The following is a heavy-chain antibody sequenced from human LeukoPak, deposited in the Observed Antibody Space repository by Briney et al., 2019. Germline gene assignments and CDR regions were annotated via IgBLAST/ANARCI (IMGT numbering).Heavy chain of an antibody. CDR3: AKALRITMVRGGFDY. CDR1: GFTFDDYA. CDR2: ISWNSGSI. Sequence: GGSLRLSCAASGFTFDDYAMHWVRQAPGKGLEWVSGISWNSGSIGYADSVKGRFTISRDNAKNSLYLQMNSLRAEDTALYYCAKALRITMVRGGFDYWGQGTLVTVSS. J-gene: IGHJ4*02. D-gene: IGHD3-10*01. V-gene: IGHV3-9*01.